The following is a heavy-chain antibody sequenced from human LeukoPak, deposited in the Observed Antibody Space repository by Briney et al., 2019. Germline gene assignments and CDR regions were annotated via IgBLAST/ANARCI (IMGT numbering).Heavy chain of an antibody. J-gene: IGHJ3*02. CDR1: GFIFSRDW. Sequence: GGSLRLSCATSGFIFSRDWMTWVRQAPGKGPEWVANIKGDGSKKNLVESVKGRFTISRDNATNSLYPEMSSLRAEDTAVYYCARYSNPGNCSGYYAFFDIGAQGKKAPFS. D-gene: IGHD3-3*01. V-gene: IGHV3-7*03. CDR2: IKGDGSKK. CDR3: ARYSNPGNCSGYYAFFDI.